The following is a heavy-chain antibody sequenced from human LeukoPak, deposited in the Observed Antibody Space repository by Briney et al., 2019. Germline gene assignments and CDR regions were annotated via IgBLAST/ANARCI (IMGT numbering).Heavy chain of an antibody. J-gene: IGHJ4*02. CDR1: GGSFSGYY. CDR3: ARGRYSSSWYYFDY. Sequence: PSETLSLTCAVYGGSFSGYYWSWIRQPPGKGLEWIGEINHSGSTNYSPSLKSRVTISVDTSKNQFSLKLSSVTAADTAVYYCARGRYSSSWYYFDYWGQGTLVTVSS. CDR2: INHSGST. V-gene: IGHV4-34*01. D-gene: IGHD6-13*01.